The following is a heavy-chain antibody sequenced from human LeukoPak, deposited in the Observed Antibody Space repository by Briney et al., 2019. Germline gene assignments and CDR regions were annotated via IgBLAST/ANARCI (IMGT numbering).Heavy chain of an antibody. J-gene: IGHJ4*02. D-gene: IGHD3-3*01. CDR3: ARDVSARKHYFDY. CDR2: ISSSSSYI. Sequence: GGSLRLSCAASGFTFSSYNMNWVRQAPGKGLEWVSSISSSSSYIYYADSVKGRFTISRDNAENSLYLQMNSLRAEDTAVYYCARDVSARKHYFDYWGQGTLVTVSS. CDR1: GFTFSSYN. V-gene: IGHV3-21*04.